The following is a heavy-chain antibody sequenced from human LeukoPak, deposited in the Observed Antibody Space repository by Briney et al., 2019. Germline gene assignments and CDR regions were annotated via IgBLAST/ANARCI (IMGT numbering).Heavy chain of an antibody. CDR2: MNPNSGNT. Sequence: ASVKVSCKASGYTFTSYDINWVRQATGQGLEWMGWMNPNSGNTGYAQKFQGRVTMTRNTSISTAYMELSSLRSEDTAVHYCARGVPAHYYDSSGYYPWGQGTLVTVSS. V-gene: IGHV1-8*01. D-gene: IGHD3-22*01. CDR3: ARGVPAHYYDSSGYYP. J-gene: IGHJ5*02. CDR1: GYTFTSYD.